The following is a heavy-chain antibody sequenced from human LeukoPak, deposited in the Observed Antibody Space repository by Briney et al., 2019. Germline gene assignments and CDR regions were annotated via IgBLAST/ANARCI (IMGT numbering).Heavy chain of an antibody. CDR1: GFTVSSNY. Sequence: GGSLRLSCAASGFTVSSNYMSWVRQAPGKGLEWVSLIYSGGSTYYADSVKGRFTISRDNSENTLYLQMNSLRAEDTAVYYCARAYSYGDNFDYWGPGTLVTVSS. V-gene: IGHV3-66*01. D-gene: IGHD5-18*01. CDR3: ARAYSYGDNFDY. CDR2: IYSGGST. J-gene: IGHJ4*02.